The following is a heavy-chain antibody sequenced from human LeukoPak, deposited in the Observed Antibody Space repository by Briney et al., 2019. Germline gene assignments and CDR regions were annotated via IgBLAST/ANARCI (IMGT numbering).Heavy chain of an antibody. D-gene: IGHD6-19*01. J-gene: IGHJ4*02. CDR3: ARVLAVAGRGQFRGFDY. CDR1: GFTFSSYW. Sequence: GGSLRLSCAASGFTFSSYWMSWVRQAPGKGLEWVANIKQDGSERYYVDSVKGRFTISRDNAKNSLYLQMNSLRAEDTAVYYCARVLAVAGRGQFRGFDYWGQGTLVTVSS. V-gene: IGHV3-7*01. CDR2: IKQDGSER.